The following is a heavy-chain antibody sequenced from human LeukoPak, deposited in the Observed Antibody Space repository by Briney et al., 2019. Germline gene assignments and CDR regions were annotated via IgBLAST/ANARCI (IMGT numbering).Heavy chain of an antibody. V-gene: IGHV4-59*01. D-gene: IGHD6-19*01. CDR2: IYYSGST. CDR3: ARIYSSGWTGYYYYMDV. Sequence: SETLSLTCTVSGGALSSYYCSWIRQPPGNGLEWIGYIYYSGSTNYNPSLKSRVTISVDTSKNQFSLKLSSVTAADTAVCYWARIYSSGWTGYYYYMDVWGKGTTVTVSS. CDR1: GGALSSYY. J-gene: IGHJ6*03.